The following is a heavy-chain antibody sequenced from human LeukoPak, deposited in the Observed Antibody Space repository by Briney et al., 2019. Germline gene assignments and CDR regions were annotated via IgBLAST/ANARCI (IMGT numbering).Heavy chain of an antibody. CDR1: GYTFTSNY. Sequence: ASVKVSCKASGYTFTSNYIHWVRQAPGQGLERMGMIYPRDGSTSYAQKFQGRVTVTRDTSTSTVHMELSGLRSEDTAVYYCARDQEGFDYWGQGTLDTVSS. CDR3: ARDQEGFDY. V-gene: IGHV1-46*01. J-gene: IGHJ4*02. CDR2: IYPRDGST.